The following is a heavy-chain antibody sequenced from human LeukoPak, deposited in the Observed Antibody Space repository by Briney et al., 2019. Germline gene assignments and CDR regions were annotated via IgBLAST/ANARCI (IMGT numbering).Heavy chain of an antibody. CDR3: ARGVAARRIPYAFDI. V-gene: IGHV4-61*02. CDR2: IYTSGST. CDR1: GGSISSGSYY. J-gene: IGHJ3*02. D-gene: IGHD6-6*01. Sequence: SQTLSLTCTVSGGSISSGSYYWSWIPQPAGKGLEWIGRIYTSGSTNYNPSLKSRVTISVDTSKNQFSLKLSSVTAADTAVYYCARGVAARRIPYAFDIWGQGTMVTVSS.